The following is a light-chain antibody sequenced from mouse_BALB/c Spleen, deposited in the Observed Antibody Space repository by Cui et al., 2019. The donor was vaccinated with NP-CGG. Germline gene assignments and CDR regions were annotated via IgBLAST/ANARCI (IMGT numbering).Light chain of an antibody. J-gene: IGLJ1*01. CDR1: IGAVTTSNY. V-gene: IGLV1*01. CDR2: GTK. CDR3: ALWYSNHWV. Sequence: QAVLSQESALPTSPGETVTLTCRSSIGAVTTSNYANWVQEKPDHLFTGLIGGTKNRVPGVPARFSGSLIGDKAALTITGAQTEDEAIYFCALWYSNHWVFGGGTKLTVL.